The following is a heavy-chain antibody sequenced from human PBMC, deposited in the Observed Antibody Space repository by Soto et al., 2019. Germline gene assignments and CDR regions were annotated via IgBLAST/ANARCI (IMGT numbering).Heavy chain of an antibody. V-gene: IGHV4-34*01. CDR3: ASSAARCSYYFDY. Sequence: PSETLSLTCAVYGGSFSGYYWSWIRQPPGKGLEWIGEINHSGSTNYNPSLKSRVTISVDTSKNQFSLKLSSVTAADTAVYYCASSAARCSYYFDYWGQGTLVTVSS. J-gene: IGHJ4*02. CDR1: GGSFSGYY. D-gene: IGHD6-6*01. CDR2: INHSGST.